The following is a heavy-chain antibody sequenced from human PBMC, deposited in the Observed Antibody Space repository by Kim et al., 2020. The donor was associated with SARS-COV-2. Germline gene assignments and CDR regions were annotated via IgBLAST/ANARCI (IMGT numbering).Heavy chain of an antibody. CDR1: GYTFTSYY. D-gene: IGHD5-18*01. Sequence: ASVKVSCKASGYTFTSYYMHWVRQAPGQGLEWMGIINPSGGSTSYAQKFQGRVTMTRGTSTSTVYMELSSLRSEDTAVYYCAREGSVDTAMVAPLRWIEPWGQGTLVTLS. V-gene: IGHV1-46*01. J-gene: IGHJ5*02. CDR3: AREGSVDTAMVAPLRWIEP. CDR2: INPSGGST.